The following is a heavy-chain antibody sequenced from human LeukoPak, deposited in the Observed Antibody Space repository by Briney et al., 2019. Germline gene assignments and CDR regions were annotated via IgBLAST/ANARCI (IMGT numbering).Heavy chain of an antibody. Sequence: GASVKVSCKASGGTFSSYAISWVRQAPGQGLEWMGGIIPIFGTANYAQKFQGRVTITADESTSTAYMELSSLRSEDTAVYYCARSQRDYSSSPIFDYWGQGTLVTVSS. CDR1: GGTFSSYA. CDR2: IIPIFGTA. CDR3: ARSQRDYSSSPIFDY. V-gene: IGHV1-69*13. J-gene: IGHJ4*02. D-gene: IGHD6-6*01.